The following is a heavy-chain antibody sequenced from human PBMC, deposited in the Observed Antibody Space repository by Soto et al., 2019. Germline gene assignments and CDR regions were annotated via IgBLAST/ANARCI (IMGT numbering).Heavy chain of an antibody. Sequence: ASVKVSCKASGYTFTSYGISWVRQAPGQGLEWMGWIIPFNGNTNYARKFQGRVTMARDTSTNTASMELRSLRSDDTAIYYCARGRKTFDYWGQGALVTVS. J-gene: IGHJ4*01. V-gene: IGHV1-18*01. CDR3: ARGRKTFDY. CDR2: IIPFNGNT. CDR1: GYTFTSYG.